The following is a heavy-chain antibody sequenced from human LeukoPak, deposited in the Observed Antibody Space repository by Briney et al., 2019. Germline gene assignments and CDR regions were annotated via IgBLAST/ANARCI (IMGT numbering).Heavy chain of an antibody. CDR3: ARDRYCTSTSCYPDAFDI. J-gene: IGHJ3*02. CDR1: GGSFSDYY. V-gene: IGHV4-34*01. Sequence: SLTLSLTCAVFGGSFSDYYWSWLRQLTRKGLEWIGEINHRGNTNYNPSLKSRVTISVDTSKNQFSLKLSSLTAADTAVYYCARDRYCTSTSCYPDAFDIWGQGTMVTVSS. CDR2: INHRGNT. D-gene: IGHD2-2*01.